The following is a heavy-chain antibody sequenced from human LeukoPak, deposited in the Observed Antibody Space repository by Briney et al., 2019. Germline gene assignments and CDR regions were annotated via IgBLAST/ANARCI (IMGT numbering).Heavy chain of an antibody. D-gene: IGHD1-26*01. CDR2: ISVYDGET. CDR3: ARGGKNYFDF. J-gene: IGHJ4*02. CDR1: GYSFTSYG. V-gene: IGHV1-18*01. Sequence: ASVKVSCKASGYSFTSYGISWVREAPGRGLEWVGYISVYDGETRYAQKFQGRVTLTTDTSTGTVYMEMRRLRSDDTAVYYCARGGKNYFDFWGQGTLVTVSS.